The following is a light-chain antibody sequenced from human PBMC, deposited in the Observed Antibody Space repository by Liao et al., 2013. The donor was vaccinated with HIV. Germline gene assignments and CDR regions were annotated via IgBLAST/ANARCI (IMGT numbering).Light chain of an antibody. V-gene: IGLV3-21*01. CDR1: NIGRKG. J-gene: IGLJ2*01. Sequence: SFVLTQPPSVSVAPGQTATITCGGNNIGRKGVHWYQQMPGQAPVLVIYYDLDRPSGIPDRFSGSHSGNTATLTISRVEAGDEGDYYCQAWDSSTVVFGGGTKLTVL. CDR2: YDL. CDR3: QAWDSSTVV.